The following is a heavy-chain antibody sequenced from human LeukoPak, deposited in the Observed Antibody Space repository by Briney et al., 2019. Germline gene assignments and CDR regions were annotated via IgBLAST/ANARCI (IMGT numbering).Heavy chain of an antibody. Sequence: GGSLRLSCAAPGLTFSIYGLHWVRQAPGKGREWVAFISFDGSTKYYADSVKRRFTISRHNSKHTLFLPLNSLSPEDTAVYYCATVSGPVFWGQGTLVTVSS. J-gene: IGHJ4*02. CDR1: GLTFSIYG. CDR2: ISFDGSTK. V-gene: IGHV3-30-3*01. D-gene: IGHD5/OR15-5a*01. CDR3: ATVSGPVF.